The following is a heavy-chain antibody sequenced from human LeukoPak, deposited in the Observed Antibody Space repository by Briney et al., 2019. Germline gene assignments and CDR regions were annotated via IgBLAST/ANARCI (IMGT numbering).Heavy chain of an antibody. Sequence: PSETLCLTCAVYGGSFSGYYWSWIRQPPGKGLEWIGEINHSGSTNYNPSLKSRVTISVDTSKNQFSLKLSSVTAADTAVYYCARGRCSGGSCYAVDFDYWGEGTLVSVSS. D-gene: IGHD2-15*01. J-gene: IGHJ4*02. CDR1: GGSFSGYY. V-gene: IGHV4-34*01. CDR3: ARGRCSGGSCYAVDFDY. CDR2: INHSGST.